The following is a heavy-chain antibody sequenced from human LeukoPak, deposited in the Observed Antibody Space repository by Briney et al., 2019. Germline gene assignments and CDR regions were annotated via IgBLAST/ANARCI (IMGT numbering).Heavy chain of an antibody. CDR1: GGSFSGYY. CDR2: IYYSGST. D-gene: IGHD2-15*01. J-gene: IGHJ3*02. V-gene: IGHV4-34*01. CDR3: ARHPEKGYCSGGSCSGDAFDI. Sequence: SETLSLTCAVYGGSFSGYYWSWIRQPPGKGLEWIGSIYYSGSTYYNPSLKSRVTISVDTSKNQFSLKLSSVTAADTAVYYCARHPEKGYCSGGSCSGDAFDIWGQGTMVTVSS.